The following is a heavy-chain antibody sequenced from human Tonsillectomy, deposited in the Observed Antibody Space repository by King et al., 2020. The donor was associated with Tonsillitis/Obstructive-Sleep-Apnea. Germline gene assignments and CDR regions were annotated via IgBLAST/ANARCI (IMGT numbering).Heavy chain of an antibody. D-gene: IGHD3-16*01. CDR1: GGSFSGYY. CDR3: ARFYWGSSVGSNYFDY. Sequence: VQLQQWGAGLLKPSETLSLTCAVYGGSFSGYYWSWIRQPPGKGLEWIGEINHSGSTNYNPSLKSRVTISVDTSKNQFSLKLSSVTAADTAVYYCARFYWGSSVGSNYFDYWGQGTLVTVSS. J-gene: IGHJ4*02. CDR2: INHSGST. V-gene: IGHV4-34*01.